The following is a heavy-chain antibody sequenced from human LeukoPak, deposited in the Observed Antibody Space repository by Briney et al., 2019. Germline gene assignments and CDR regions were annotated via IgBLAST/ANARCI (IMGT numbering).Heavy chain of an antibody. CDR3: ARDGAAWYYYYGMDV. Sequence: RPGRSLRLSCAASGFTFSSYAMHWVRQAPGKGVEWVAVISYDGSNKYYADSVKGRFTISRDNSKNTLYLQMNSLRAEDTAVYYCARDGAAWYYYYGMDVWGQGTTVTVSS. D-gene: IGHD1-26*01. J-gene: IGHJ6*02. V-gene: IGHV3-30-3*01. CDR1: GFTFSSYA. CDR2: ISYDGSNK.